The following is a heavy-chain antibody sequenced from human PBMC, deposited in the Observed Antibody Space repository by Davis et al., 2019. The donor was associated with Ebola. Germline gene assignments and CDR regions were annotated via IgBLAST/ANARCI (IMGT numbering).Heavy chain of an antibody. D-gene: IGHD3-22*01. CDR3: ARANYYHSSGYYFYYFDY. V-gene: IGHV7-4-1*02. J-gene: IGHJ4*02. CDR2: INTNTGRP. CDR1: GYSFPKYA. Sequence: ASVKVSCKASGYSFPKYAVHWVRQAPGQGLEWMGWINTNTGRPTFAQGLTGQFVFSVDTSVNTAYLQITSLRAEDTAVYYCARANYYHSSGYYFYYFDYWGQGTLVTVSS.